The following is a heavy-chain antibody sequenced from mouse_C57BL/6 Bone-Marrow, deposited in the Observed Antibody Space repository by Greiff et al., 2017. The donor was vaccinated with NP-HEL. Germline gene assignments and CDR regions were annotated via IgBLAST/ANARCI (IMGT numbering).Heavy chain of an antibody. J-gene: IGHJ4*01. Sequence: QVQLQQSGPELVKPGASVKISCKASGYAFSSSWMNWVKQRPGKGLEWIGRIYPGDGDTNYNGKFKGKATLTAEKSSSTAYMQLSSLTSEDSAVYFCARNDGYYLYYAMDYWGQGTSVTVSS. CDR3: ARNDGYYLYYAMDY. CDR1: GYAFSSSW. V-gene: IGHV1-82*01. D-gene: IGHD2-3*01. CDR2: IYPGDGDT.